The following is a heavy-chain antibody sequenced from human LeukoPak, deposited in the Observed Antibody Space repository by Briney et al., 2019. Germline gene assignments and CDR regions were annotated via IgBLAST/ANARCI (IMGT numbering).Heavy chain of an antibody. CDR1: GGSFSGYC. CDR2: INHSGST. J-gene: IGHJ4*02. Sequence: SETLSLTCAVYGGSFSGYCWSWIRQPPGKGLEWIGEINHSGSTNYNPSLKSRVTISVDTSKNQFSLKLNSVTAADTAVYFCARGPNAFYYDTSGYFQKWGRGTLVTVSS. CDR3: ARGPNAFYYDTSGYFQK. D-gene: IGHD3-22*01. V-gene: IGHV4-34*01.